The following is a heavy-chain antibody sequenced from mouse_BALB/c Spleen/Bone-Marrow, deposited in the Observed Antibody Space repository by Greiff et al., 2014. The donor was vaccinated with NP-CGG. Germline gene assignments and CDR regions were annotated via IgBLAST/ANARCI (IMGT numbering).Heavy chain of an antibody. J-gene: IGHJ4*01. CDR2: IYPGDGDT. D-gene: IGHD2-1*01. V-gene: IGHV1-80*01. CDR3: ARGDGNYPFYAMDY. CDR1: GYAFSSYW. Sequence: VQLQQSGAELVRPGSSVKISCKASGYAFSSYWMNWVKQRPGQGLEWIGQIYPGDGDTNYNGKFKGKATLTADKSSSTAYMQLSSLTSEDSAVYFCARGDGNYPFYAMDYWGQGTSVTVPS.